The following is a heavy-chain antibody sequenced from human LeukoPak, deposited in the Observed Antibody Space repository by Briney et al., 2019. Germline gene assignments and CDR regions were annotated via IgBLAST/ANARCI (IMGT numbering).Heavy chain of an antibody. Sequence: SETLSLTCAVYGGSFSGYYWSWIRQPPGKGLEWIGEINHSGSTNYNSSLKSRVTISVDTSKNQFSLKLSSVTAADTAVYYCARGRGIVVLWGQGTLVTVSS. CDR1: GGSFSGYY. CDR3: ARGRGIVVL. CDR2: INHSGST. J-gene: IGHJ4*02. D-gene: IGHD3-22*01. V-gene: IGHV4-34*01.